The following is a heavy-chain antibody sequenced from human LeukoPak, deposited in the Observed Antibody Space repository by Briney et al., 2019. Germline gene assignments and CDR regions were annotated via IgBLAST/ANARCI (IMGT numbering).Heavy chain of an antibody. J-gene: IGHJ4*02. CDR1: GYTFTTYA. Sequence: ASVKVSCKASGYTFTTYAMHWVRQAPGQRLEWMGWINVDNGDRQYSQKFQDRVSLTSDTAASTAYMELSSLRSEDTGVYYCARNIMGTTIFDYWGQGTLVTVSS. D-gene: IGHD1-26*01. CDR2: INVDNGDR. CDR3: ARNIMGTTIFDY. V-gene: IGHV1-3*01.